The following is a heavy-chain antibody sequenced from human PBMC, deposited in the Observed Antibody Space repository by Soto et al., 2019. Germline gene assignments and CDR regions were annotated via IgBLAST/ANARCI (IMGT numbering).Heavy chain of an antibody. V-gene: IGHV4-4*07. D-gene: IGHD2-8*02. CDR2: FSLSGTT. CDR3: ARGMTPPGAPAWYYFDS. J-gene: IGHJ4*02. CDR1: GASITGTSY. Sequence: SETRSLTCTVSGASITGTSYWSWIRQPAGKGLEWIGRFSLSGTTNYNPSLRSRVTMSADVSKNQFSLRLTSVTAADTALYYCARGMTPPGAPAWYYFDSWGQGTLVTVSS.